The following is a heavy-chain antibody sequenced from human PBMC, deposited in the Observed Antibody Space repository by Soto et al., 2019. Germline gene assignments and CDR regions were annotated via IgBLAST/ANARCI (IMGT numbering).Heavy chain of an antibody. CDR1: GYTFITYG. D-gene: IGHD6-6*01. CDR3: ARGRPPSCIRARNYYYAMGV. V-gene: IGHV1-18*01. Sequence: QVQLVQSGAEVKKPGASVKDSCKASGYTFITYGISWVRQAPGQGLEWMGWISSYNGNTNYAPKLQGRVTITTDTITPAAYMELRSLGSQDTAVYYCARGRPPSCIRARNYYYAMGVWGQGTTVTVSS. J-gene: IGHJ6*02. CDR2: ISSYNGNT.